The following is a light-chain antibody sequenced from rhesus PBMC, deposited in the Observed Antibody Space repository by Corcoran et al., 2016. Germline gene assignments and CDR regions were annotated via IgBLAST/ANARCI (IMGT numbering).Light chain of an antibody. J-gene: IGKJ2*01. V-gene: IGKV1-25*01. CDR2: KAS. Sequence: DIQMTQSPSSLSASVGDRVTITCRASQGISSYLAWYQQKPGKAPKLLIYKASTLQSGVPSRFSSCGSGTDFTRTISSLQPEDFATYYCQQRNSYPYSFGQGTKVEIK. CDR3: QQRNSYPYS. CDR1: QGISSY.